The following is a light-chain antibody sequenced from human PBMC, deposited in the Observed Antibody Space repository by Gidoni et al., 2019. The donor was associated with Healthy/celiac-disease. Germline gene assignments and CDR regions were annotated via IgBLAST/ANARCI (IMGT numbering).Light chain of an antibody. CDR3: SSYAGSTGV. Sequence: QSALTQPPSASGSPGQSVTISCTGTSSDVGGYNYVSWYQQPPGKAPKLMIYEVSKRPSGFPDRFSGSKSGNTASLTVSGLQAEDEADYYCSSYAGSTGVFGGGTKLTVL. CDR2: EVS. J-gene: IGLJ3*02. V-gene: IGLV2-8*01. CDR1: SSDVGGYNY.